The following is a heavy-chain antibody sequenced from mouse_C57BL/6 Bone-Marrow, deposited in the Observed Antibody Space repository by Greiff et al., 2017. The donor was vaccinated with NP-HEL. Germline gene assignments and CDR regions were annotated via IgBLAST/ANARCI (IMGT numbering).Heavy chain of an antibody. Sequence: EVQLQQSGTVLARPGASVKMSCKTSGYTFTSYWMHWVKQRPGQGLEWIGAIYPGNSDTSYNQKFKGKAKLTAVTSASTAYMELSSLTNEDSAVYYCTRDYYYGTYYFDYWGQGTTLTVSS. J-gene: IGHJ2*01. CDR3: TRDYYYGTYYFDY. D-gene: IGHD1-1*01. CDR2: IYPGNSDT. CDR1: GYTFTSYW. V-gene: IGHV1-5*01.